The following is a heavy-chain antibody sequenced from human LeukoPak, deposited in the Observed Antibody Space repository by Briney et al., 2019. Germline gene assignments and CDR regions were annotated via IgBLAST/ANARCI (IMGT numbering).Heavy chain of an antibody. J-gene: IGHJ4*02. CDR1: GGSFSSYY. CDR3: ARARMGFGTIDYYFDY. D-gene: IGHD3-10*01. CDR2: IDHSGTT. V-gene: IGHV4-59*01. Sequence: SETLSLTCTVSGGSFSSYYWTWIRQPPGKGLEWIGYIDHSGTTNYNPSLKSRVTISVDTSKNQFSLKPSSVTAADTAVYYCARARMGFGTIDYYFDYWGQGTLVTVSS.